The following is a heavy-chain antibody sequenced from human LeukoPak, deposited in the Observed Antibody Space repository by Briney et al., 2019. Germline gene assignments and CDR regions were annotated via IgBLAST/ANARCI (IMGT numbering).Heavy chain of an antibody. D-gene: IGHD5-12*01. Sequence: ASVKVSCKASGYTFTSYDINWVRQATGLGLEWMGWTNPNSGNTGYAQKFQGRVTMTRNTSISTAYMELSSLRSEDTAVYYCARGGYSGYDYRFDYWGQGTLVTVSS. CDR1: GYTFTSYD. J-gene: IGHJ4*02. CDR2: TNPNSGNT. CDR3: ARGGYSGYDYRFDY. V-gene: IGHV1-8*01.